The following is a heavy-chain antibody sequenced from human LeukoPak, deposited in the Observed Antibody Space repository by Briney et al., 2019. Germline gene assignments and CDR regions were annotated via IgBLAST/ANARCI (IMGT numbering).Heavy chain of an antibody. J-gene: IGHJ4*02. CDR3: ARGGGYCSGGICYGFGY. D-gene: IGHD2-15*01. CDR2: IYHSGST. CDR1: GGSISSSNW. Sequence: SETLSLTCAVSGGSISSSNWWNWVRQPPGKGLEWIGEIYHSGSTNYNPSLKSRVTISVDKSKNQFSLKLSSVTAADTAVYYCARGGGYCSGGICYGFGYWGQGTLVTVSS. V-gene: IGHV4-4*02.